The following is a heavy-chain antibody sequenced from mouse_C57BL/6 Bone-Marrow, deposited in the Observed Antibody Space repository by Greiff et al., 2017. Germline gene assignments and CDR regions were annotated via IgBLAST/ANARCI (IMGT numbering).Heavy chain of an antibody. CDR1: GYTFTSYG. D-gene: IGHD1-1*01. V-gene: IGHV1-81*01. J-gene: IGHJ2*01. CDR2: IYPRSGNT. Sequence: VQLQQSGAELARPGASVKLCCKASGYTFTSYGISWVKQRTGQGLEWIGEIYPRSGNTYYNEKFKGKATLTADKSSRTAYMELRSLTSEDSAVYFCARPLFYYWGQGTTLTVSS. CDR3: ARPLFYY.